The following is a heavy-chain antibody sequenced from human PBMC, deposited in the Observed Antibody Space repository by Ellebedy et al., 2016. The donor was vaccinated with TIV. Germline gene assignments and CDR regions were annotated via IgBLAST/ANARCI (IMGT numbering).Heavy chain of an antibody. CDR1: DGSITPYY. CDR2: AYQSGST. J-gene: IGHJ6*03. V-gene: IGHV4-59*01. Sequence: SETLSLTFVASDGSITPYYWTWIRQPPGRGLEWFGYAYQSGSTDYNPSLQSRVTLSVDTSKNQMSLRLTSVTAAETAVYYCARVGTELVTVEEYYYYMDDWGKGTTVTVSS. CDR3: ARVGTELVTVEEYYYYMDD. D-gene: IGHD2/OR15-2a*01.